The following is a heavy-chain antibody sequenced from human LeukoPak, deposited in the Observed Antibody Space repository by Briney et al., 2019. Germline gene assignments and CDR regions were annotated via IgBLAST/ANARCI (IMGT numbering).Heavy chain of an antibody. Sequence: ASVKVSCKASGYTFTGFYMHWVRQAPGQGLEWMGWINPRSGDTNYTQKFQGRVTMTRDTSISTAYMELSRLTSDDTAVYYCAGSLDTAMAHWGQGTLVTVSS. V-gene: IGHV1-2*02. D-gene: IGHD5-18*01. CDR2: INPRSGDT. CDR1: GYTFTGFY. J-gene: IGHJ4*02. CDR3: AGSLDTAMAH.